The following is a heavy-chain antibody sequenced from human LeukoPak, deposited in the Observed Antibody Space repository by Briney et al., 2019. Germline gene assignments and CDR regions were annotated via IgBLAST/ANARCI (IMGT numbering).Heavy chain of an antibody. D-gene: IGHD6-13*01. CDR3: ARHGIAAAVNFDY. CDR2: IYYSGST. V-gene: IGHV4-34*01. J-gene: IGHJ4*02. Sequence: PSETLSLTCAVYGGSFSGYYWSWIRQPPGKGLEWIGSIYYSGSTYYNPSLKSRVTISVDTSKNQFSLKLSSVTAADTAVYYCARHGIAAAVNFDYWGQGTLVTVSS. CDR1: GGSFSGYY.